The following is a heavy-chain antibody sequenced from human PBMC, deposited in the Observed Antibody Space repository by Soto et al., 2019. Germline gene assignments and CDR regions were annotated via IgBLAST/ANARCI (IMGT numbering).Heavy chain of an antibody. V-gene: IGHV3-48*01. Sequence: EVQLVESGGGLVQPGGSLRLSCAASGFTFSSYSMNWVRQAPGKGLEWVSYISSSSSTIYYADSVKGRFTISRDNAKNSLYLQMNSLRAEDTAVYYCARDFGYDYIWGSPKSLDPWGQGTLVTVSS. CDR3: ARDFGYDYIWGSPKSLDP. D-gene: IGHD3-16*01. J-gene: IGHJ5*02. CDR1: GFTFSSYS. CDR2: ISSSSSTI.